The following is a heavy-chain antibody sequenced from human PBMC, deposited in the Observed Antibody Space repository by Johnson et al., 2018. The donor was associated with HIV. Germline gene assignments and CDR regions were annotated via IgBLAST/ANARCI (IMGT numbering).Heavy chain of an antibody. V-gene: IGHV3-33*05. Sequence: QVQLVESGGGVVQPGGSLRLSCAASGFTFRSYGMHWVRQAPGKGLEWVAVISYDGSNKYYADSVKGRFTISRDNSKNTLYLQMNSLRVEDTAVYFCARAPGYSRAFDIWGQGTMVTVSS. J-gene: IGHJ3*02. CDR1: GFTFRSYG. CDR3: ARAPGYSRAFDI. CDR2: ISYDGSNK. D-gene: IGHD5-18*01.